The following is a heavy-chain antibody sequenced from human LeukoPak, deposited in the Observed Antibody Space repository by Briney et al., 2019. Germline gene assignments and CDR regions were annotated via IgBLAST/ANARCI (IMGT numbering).Heavy chain of an antibody. J-gene: IGHJ3*02. CDR2: MYYSGST. CDR3: ARLGITIFGVVRLGNRAFDI. V-gene: IGHV4-59*08. D-gene: IGHD3-3*01. Sequence: PSETLSLTCSVSGGSISSYYWSWIRQPPGKGLEWIGYMYYSGSTHYNPSLESRVTISVDTSKNQFSLKLSSVTAADTAVYYCARLGITIFGVVRLGNRAFDIWGQGTMVTVSS. CDR1: GGSISSYY.